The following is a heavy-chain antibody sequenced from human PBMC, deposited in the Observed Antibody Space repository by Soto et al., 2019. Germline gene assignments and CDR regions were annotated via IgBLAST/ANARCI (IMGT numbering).Heavy chain of an antibody. Sequence: EVQLVESGGGLVQPGGSLRLSCAASGFTFDDYAMHWVRQAPGKGLEWVSGISWNSGSIGYADSVKGRFTISRDNAKNSLYLQMNSLRAEDTALYYCAKGYDFWSGTIDYWGQGTLVTVSS. CDR2: ISWNSGSI. D-gene: IGHD3-3*01. CDR1: GFTFDDYA. V-gene: IGHV3-9*01. CDR3: AKGYDFWSGTIDY. J-gene: IGHJ4*02.